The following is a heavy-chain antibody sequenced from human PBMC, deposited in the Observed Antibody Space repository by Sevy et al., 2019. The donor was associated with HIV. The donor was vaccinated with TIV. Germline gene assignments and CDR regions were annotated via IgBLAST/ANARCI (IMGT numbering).Heavy chain of an antibody. D-gene: IGHD2-2*01. Sequence: GGSLGLSCAASGFTFSSHAMTWARQAPGKGLEWVSSISSSAVSTYYADSVKGRFTISRDNSKYMVYLQMNSLRAEDTAVYYCAKGGVVPAAMVGGYMDVWGKGTTVTVSS. CDR3: AKGGVVPAAMVGGYMDV. CDR1: GFTFSSHA. J-gene: IGHJ6*03. CDR2: ISSSAVST. V-gene: IGHV3-23*01.